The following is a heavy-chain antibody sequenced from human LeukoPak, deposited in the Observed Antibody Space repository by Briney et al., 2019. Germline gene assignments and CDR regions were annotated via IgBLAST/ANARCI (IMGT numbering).Heavy chain of an antibody. CDR2: ISSNGGST. D-gene: IGHD3-22*01. V-gene: IGHV3-64*01. CDR1: GFTFSSYA. Sequence: GGSLRLSCAASGFTFSSYAMHWVRQAPGKGLEYVSAISSNGGSTYYANSVKGRFTISRDNSKNTLYLQMGSLRAEDMAVYYCARGSRSSGPGGAFDIWGQGTMVTVSS. CDR3: ARGSRSSGPGGAFDI. J-gene: IGHJ3*02.